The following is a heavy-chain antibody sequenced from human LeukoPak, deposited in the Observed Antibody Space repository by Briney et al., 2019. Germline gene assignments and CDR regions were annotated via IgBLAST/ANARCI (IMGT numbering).Heavy chain of an antibody. Sequence: ASVKVSCKASGYTFTGYYMHWVRHAPGQGLEWMGWINPNSGGTNYAQKFQGRVTMTRDTSISTAYMELSRLRSDDTAVYYCARGGQWVPYAFDIWGQGTMVTVSS. CDR1: GYTFTGYY. J-gene: IGHJ3*02. CDR3: ARGGQWVPYAFDI. CDR2: INPNSGGT. D-gene: IGHD1-26*01. V-gene: IGHV1-2*02.